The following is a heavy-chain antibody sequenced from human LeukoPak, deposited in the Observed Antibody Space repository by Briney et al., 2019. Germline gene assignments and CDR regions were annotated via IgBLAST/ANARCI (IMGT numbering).Heavy chain of an antibody. CDR2: INPNSGGA. D-gene: IGHD5-24*01. J-gene: IGHJ4*02. CDR3: ARDLGEDGYKEYYFDY. CDR1: GYTFTGYY. V-gene: IGHV1-2*02. Sequence: GASVKVSCKASGYTFTGYYMHWVRQAPGQGLEWMGWINPNSGGANYAQKFQGRVTMTRDTSISTAYMELSRLRSDDTAVYYCARDLGEDGYKEYYFDYWGEGTQVTVSS.